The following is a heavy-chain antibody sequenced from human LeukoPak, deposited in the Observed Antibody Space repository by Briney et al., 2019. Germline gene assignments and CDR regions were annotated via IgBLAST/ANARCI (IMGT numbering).Heavy chain of an antibody. V-gene: IGHV5-51*01. D-gene: IGHD6-13*01. J-gene: IGHJ5*02. CDR2: IYPRDSEI. CDR1: GYSFSTYW. CDR3: ARPAYSSSLSSHFDP. Sequence: GESLKISFECSGYSFSTYWIALVRQMPGKGLEWMGSIYPRDSEIKYSPSFQGQVTISADNSISTAYLQWSSLKASDTAMYYCARPAYSSSLSSHFDPWGQGTLVTVSS.